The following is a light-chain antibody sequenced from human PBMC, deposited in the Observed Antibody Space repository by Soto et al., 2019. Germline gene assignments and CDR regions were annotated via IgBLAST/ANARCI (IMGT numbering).Light chain of an antibody. Sequence: AIRMTQSPSSFSASTGDRVTITCRASQGISSYLAWYQQKPGKAPKLLIYAASTLQSGVPSRFSGSGSGTDFTLTISCLQSEDFATYYCQQYYSYPWLFGQGTEVEIK. CDR2: AAS. CDR3: QQYYSYPWL. V-gene: IGKV1-8*01. CDR1: QGISSY. J-gene: IGKJ1*01.